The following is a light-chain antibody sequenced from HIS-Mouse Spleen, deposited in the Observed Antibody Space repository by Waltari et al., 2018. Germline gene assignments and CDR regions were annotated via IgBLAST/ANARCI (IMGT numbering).Light chain of an antibody. Sequence: SYVLTQPPSVSVAPGQTARITCGGNNIGSKSVHWYQQKPGQAPVLVVYDGSDRPSGVPGRFSRSNSGNTATLTISRVEAGDEADYYCQVWDSSSDRVFGTGTKVTVL. J-gene: IGLJ1*01. CDR1: NIGSKS. CDR3: QVWDSSSDRV. V-gene: IGLV3-21*02. CDR2: DGS.